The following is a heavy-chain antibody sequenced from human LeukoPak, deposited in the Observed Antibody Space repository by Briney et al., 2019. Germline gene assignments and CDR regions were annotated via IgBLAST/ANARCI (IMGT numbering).Heavy chain of an antibody. CDR1: GGSISSSSYY. CDR3: ARAYEIAYTGD. D-gene: IGHD3-16*01. CDR2: IYYSGST. J-gene: IGHJ4*02. Sequence: TSETLSLTCTVSGGSISSSSYYWGWIRQPPGKGLEWIGSIYYSGSTYYNPSLKSRVTISVDTSKNQFSLKLSSVTAADTAVYYCARAYEIAYTGDWGQGTLVTVSS. V-gene: IGHV4-39*07.